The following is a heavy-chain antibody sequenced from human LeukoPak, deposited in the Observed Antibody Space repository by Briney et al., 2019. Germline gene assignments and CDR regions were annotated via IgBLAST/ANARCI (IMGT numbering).Heavy chain of an antibody. CDR1: GFTFSSYA. CDR3: AGGHDSSGYSHY. CDR2: ISYDGSNK. Sequence: GRSLRLSCAASGFTFSSYAMHWVRQAPGKGLEWVAVISYDGSNKYYADSVKGRFTISRDNSKNTLYLQMNSLRAEDTAVYYCAGGHDSSGYSHYWGQGTLVTVSS. J-gene: IGHJ4*02. D-gene: IGHD3-22*01. V-gene: IGHV3-30-3*01.